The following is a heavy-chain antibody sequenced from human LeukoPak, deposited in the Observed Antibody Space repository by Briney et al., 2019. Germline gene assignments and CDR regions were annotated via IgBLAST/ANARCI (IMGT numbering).Heavy chain of an antibody. V-gene: IGHV4-59*08. J-gene: IGHJ4*02. CDR3: ARRYTASPGGRFDY. CDR2: IYYSGNT. Sequence: SETLSLTCTVSGGSISTYYWTWIRQPPGKGLEWIGYIYYSGNTNYNPSLSSRVTISLDTSKSQFSLMLRSLTAADTAMYYCARRYTASPGGRFDYWGQGILVTVSS. CDR1: GGSISTYY. D-gene: IGHD2-2*02.